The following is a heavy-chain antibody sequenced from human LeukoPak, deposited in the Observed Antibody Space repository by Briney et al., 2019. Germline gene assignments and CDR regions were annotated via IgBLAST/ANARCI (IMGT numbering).Heavy chain of an antibody. J-gene: IGHJ4*02. CDR2: IYTSGIT. CDR1: GFTVSSIF. CDR3: AREDAGGTYSFDY. V-gene: IGHV3-66*01. Sequence: PGGSLRLSCVVSGFTVSSIFMSWVRQAPGKGPEWVSVIYTSGITYYADSVRGRFTISRDNSKNTLYLQMDSLTAEDTAVYYCAREDAGGTYSFDYWGQGTLVTVSS. D-gene: IGHD1-26*01.